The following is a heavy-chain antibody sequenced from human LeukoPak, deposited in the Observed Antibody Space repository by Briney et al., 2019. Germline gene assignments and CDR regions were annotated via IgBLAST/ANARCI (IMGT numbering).Heavy chain of an antibody. D-gene: IGHD2-21*02. J-gene: IGHJ4*02. Sequence: GGSLRLSCAAYGFTFSNAWMSWVRQAPGKGLEWVGRIKSKTDGGTTDYAAPVKGRFTISRDDSKNTLYLQMNSLKTEDTAVYYCTTDLVVTPFFDYWGQGTLVTVSS. V-gene: IGHV3-15*01. CDR1: GFTFSNAW. CDR3: TTDLVVTPFFDY. CDR2: IKSKTDGGTT.